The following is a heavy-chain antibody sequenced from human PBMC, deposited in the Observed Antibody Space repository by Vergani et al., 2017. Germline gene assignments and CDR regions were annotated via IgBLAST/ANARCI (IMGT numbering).Heavy chain of an antibody. J-gene: IGHJ4*02. CDR3: AKGLYSYGYSVVDDY. D-gene: IGHD5-18*01. V-gene: IGHV3-48*01. CDR1: GFTFSSYS. CDR2: ISSSSSTI. Sequence: EVQLVESGGGLVQPGGSLRLSCAASGFTFSSYSMNWVRQAPGKGLEWVSYISSSSSTIYYADSVKGRFTISRDNAKNSLYLQMNSLRAEDTAVYYCAKGLYSYGYSVVDDYWGQGTLVTVSS.